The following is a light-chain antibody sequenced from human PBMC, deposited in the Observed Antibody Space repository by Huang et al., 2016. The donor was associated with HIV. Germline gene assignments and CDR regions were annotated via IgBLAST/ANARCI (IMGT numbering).Light chain of an antibody. CDR3: QHYNGYPLT. J-gene: IGKJ5*01. Sequence: DIQMTQSPSSLSASVGDRVTITCQASQDINNYLNWYQQITGRAPKLRIYDASILDKGVPSRFSGSGSGTDFTFTISSLQPEDVATYYCQHYNGYPLTFGQGTR. CDR2: DAS. V-gene: IGKV1-33*01. CDR1: QDINNY.